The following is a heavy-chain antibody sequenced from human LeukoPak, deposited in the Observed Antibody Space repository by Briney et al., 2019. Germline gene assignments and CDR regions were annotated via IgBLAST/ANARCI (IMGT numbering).Heavy chain of an antibody. J-gene: IGHJ4*02. CDR1: GGSISSSSYY. CDR3: ARGPRAYCGGDCYPLDY. V-gene: IGHV4-39*01. CDR2: IYYSGST. Sequence: SETLSLTCTVSGGSISSSSYYWGWIRQPPGKGLEWIGSIYYSGSTYYNPSLKSRVTISVDTSKNQFSLKLSSVTAADTAVYYCARGPRAYCGGDCYPLDYWGQGTLVTVSS. D-gene: IGHD2-21*02.